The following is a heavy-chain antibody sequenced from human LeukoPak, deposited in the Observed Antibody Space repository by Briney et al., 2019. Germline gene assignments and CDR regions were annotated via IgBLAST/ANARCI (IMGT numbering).Heavy chain of an antibody. D-gene: IGHD3-22*01. CDR2: ISYSGYT. CDR3: AREVPDSIGYYFDY. J-gene: IGHJ4*02. CDR1: GGSIRSYY. Sequence: AETLSLTCNVSGGSIRSYYWSWIRQPPGKGLEWIGFISYSGYTNYNPSLKSRFTISVDTSKNQFSLKLSSVTAADTAVYHCAREVPDSIGYYFDYWGQGTLVTVSP. V-gene: IGHV4-59*01.